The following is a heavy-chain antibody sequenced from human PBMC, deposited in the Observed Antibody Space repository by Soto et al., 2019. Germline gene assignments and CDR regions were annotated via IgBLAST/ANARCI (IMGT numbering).Heavy chain of an antibody. CDR1: GGSFSGYY. Sequence: SETLSLTCAVYGGSFSGYYWSWIRQPPGKGLEWIGEINHSGSTNYNPSLKSRVTISVDTSKNQFSLKLSSVTAADTAVYYCARGFYDFWSGYLDWFDPWGQGTLVTVS. D-gene: IGHD3-3*01. CDR3: ARGFYDFWSGYLDWFDP. J-gene: IGHJ5*02. V-gene: IGHV4-34*01. CDR2: INHSGST.